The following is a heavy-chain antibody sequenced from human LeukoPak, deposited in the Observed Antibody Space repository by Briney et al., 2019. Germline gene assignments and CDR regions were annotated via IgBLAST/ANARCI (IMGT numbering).Heavy chain of an antibody. CDR1: GGSISSYY. CDR3: ARGGYYDYVWGSLDY. V-gene: IGHV4-59*01. Sequence: SETLSLTCTVSGGSISSYYWSWIRQPPGKGLEWIGYIYYSGSTNYNPSLKSRVTISVDTSKNQFSLKLSSVTAADTAVYYCARGGYYDYVWGSLDYWGQGTLVTVSS. CDR2: IYYSGST. J-gene: IGHJ4*02. D-gene: IGHD3-16*01.